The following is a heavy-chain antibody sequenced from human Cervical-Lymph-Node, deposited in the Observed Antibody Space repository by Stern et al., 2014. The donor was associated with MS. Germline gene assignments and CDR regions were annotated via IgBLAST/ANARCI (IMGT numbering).Heavy chain of an antibody. CDR1: GGSISSGDYY. J-gene: IGHJ5*02. Sequence: QLQLQESDPGLVKPSQTLSLTCTVSGGSISSGDYYWSWIRQPPGKGLEWIGYIYYSGSTYYNPSLKSRVTISVDTSKNQFSLKLSSVTAADTAVYYCAREDGDYAHWFDPWGQGTLVTVSS. CDR3: AREDGDYAHWFDP. V-gene: IGHV4-30-4*01. D-gene: IGHD4-17*01. CDR2: IYYSGST.